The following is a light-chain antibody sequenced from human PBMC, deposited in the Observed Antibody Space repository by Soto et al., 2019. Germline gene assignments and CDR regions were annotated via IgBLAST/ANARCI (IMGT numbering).Light chain of an antibody. CDR2: EGS. CDR1: SSDVGSYNL. V-gene: IGLV2-23*01. CDR3: CSYAGSSTPRV. J-gene: IGLJ2*01. Sequence: QSALTQPASVSGSPGQSITISCTGTSSDVGSYNLVSWYQQHPGKAPKLMIYEGSKRPSGVSNRFSGSKSGNTASLTISGLQAEDEADYYCCSYAGSSTPRVFGGGTKLTVL.